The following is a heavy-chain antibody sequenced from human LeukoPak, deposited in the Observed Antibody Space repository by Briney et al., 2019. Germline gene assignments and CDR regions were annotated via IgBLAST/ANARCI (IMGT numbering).Heavy chain of an antibody. CDR2: ISGSGGST. CDR3: ARRAGAYSHPYDY. D-gene: IGHD4/OR15-4a*01. J-gene: IGHJ4*02. Sequence: GGSLRLSCAASGFTFSNYAMTWVRQAPGKGLEWVSAISGSGGSTYYADSVKGRFTISRDNSKNTLYLQMNSLRAEDTAVYYCARRAGAYSHPYDYWGQGTLVTVSS. CDR1: GFTFSNYA. V-gene: IGHV3-23*01.